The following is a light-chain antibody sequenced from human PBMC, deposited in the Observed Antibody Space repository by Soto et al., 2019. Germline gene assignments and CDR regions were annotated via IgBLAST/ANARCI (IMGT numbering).Light chain of an antibody. CDR1: NSNLGAGYD. J-gene: IGLJ1*01. V-gene: IGLV1-40*01. CDR2: GNR. CDR3: FSYADSNNFV. Sequence: QSVLTQPPSVSGAPGQRVTISCTGNNSNLGAGYDVHWYQQLPGAAPKLVIFGNRNRPSGVPERFSGSKSGTSASLAITGLQAEDEGDYYCFSYADSNNFVFGSGTKLTVL.